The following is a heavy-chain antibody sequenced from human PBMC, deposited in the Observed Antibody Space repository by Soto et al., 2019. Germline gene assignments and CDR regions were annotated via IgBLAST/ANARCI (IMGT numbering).Heavy chain of an antibody. V-gene: IGHV1-69*04. CDR3: ARDRDIVVVPAAIGWFDP. CDR2: IIPILGIA. D-gene: IGHD2-2*02. CDR1: GGTFSSYT. Sequence: KVSCKASGGTFSSYTISWVRQAPGQGLEWMGRIIPILGIANYAQKFQGRVTITADKSTSTAYMELSSLRSEDTAVYYCARDRDIVVVPAAIGWFDPWGQGTLVTVSS. J-gene: IGHJ5*02.